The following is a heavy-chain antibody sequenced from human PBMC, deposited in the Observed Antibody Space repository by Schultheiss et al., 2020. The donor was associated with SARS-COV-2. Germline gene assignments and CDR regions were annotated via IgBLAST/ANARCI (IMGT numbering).Heavy chain of an antibody. Sequence: ASVKVSCKASGYTFTGYYMHWVRQAPGQGLEWMGWINPNSGGTNYAQKFQGRVTMTTDTSTSTAYMELRSLRSDDTAVYYCARVRLAYCGGDCLLEDTFDIWGQGTMVTVSS. J-gene: IGHJ3*02. CDR1: GYTFTGYY. CDR2: INPNSGGT. V-gene: IGHV1-2*02. D-gene: IGHD2-21*01. CDR3: ARVRLAYCGGDCLLEDTFDI.